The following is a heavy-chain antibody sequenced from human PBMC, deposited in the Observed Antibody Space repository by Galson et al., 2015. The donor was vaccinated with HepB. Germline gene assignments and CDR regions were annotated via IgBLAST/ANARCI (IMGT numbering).Heavy chain of an antibody. CDR1: GFTFSSYS. J-gene: IGHJ6*04. Sequence: SLRLSCAASGFTFSSYSMNWVRQAPGKGLEWVSSISSSSSYIYYADSVKGRFTISRDNAKNSLYLQMNSLRAEDTAVYYCARDHIAAVLWTPFDVWGKGTTVTVSS. D-gene: IGHD6-13*01. V-gene: IGHV3-21*01. CDR2: ISSSSSYI. CDR3: ARDHIAAVLWTPFDV.